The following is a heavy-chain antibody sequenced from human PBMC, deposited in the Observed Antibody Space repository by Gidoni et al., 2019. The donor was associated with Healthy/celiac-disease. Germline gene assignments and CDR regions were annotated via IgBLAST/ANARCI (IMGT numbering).Heavy chain of an antibody. J-gene: IGHJ3*02. V-gene: IGHV1-69*04. CDR3: ARERERYCSGGSCSDAFDI. Sequence: QVQLVQSGAEVKKPGSSVKVSCKASGGTFSSYAISWVRQAPGQGLEWMGRIIPILGIANYAQKFQGRVTITADKSTSTAYMELSSLRSEDTAVYYCARERERYCSGGSCSDAFDIWGQGTMVTVSS. CDR1: GGTFSSYA. CDR2: IIPILGIA. D-gene: IGHD2-15*01.